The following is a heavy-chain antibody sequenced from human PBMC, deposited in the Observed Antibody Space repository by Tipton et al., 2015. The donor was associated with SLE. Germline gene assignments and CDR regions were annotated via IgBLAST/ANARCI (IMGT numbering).Heavy chain of an antibody. CDR2: FYYSGTT. Sequence: TLSLTCTVFGGSLSSSTYYWGWIRQSPGKGLEWIGSFYYSGTTYYNPSLKSRVTISVDTSKSQLYLKLTSVTAADTAVYYCAIEQSFGPTWGQGTLVPVSP. CDR3: AIEQSFGPT. CDR1: GGSLSSSTYY. J-gene: IGHJ4*02. D-gene: IGHD3-16*01. V-gene: IGHV4-39*02.